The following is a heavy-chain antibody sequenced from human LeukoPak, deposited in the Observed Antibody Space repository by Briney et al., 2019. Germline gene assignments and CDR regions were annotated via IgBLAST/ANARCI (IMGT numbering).Heavy chain of an antibody. V-gene: IGHV3-30*12. Sequence: GGSLRLSCAASGFTFSSYGMHWVRQAPGKGLEWVAYIQYDGSNQQYANSVKGRFTISRDNSKNTLYLQMNSLRAEDTAVYYCARYVRSVVPAAIAPLNAFDIWGQGTMVTVSS. CDR3: ARYVRSVVPAAIAPLNAFDI. CDR1: GFTFSSYG. J-gene: IGHJ3*02. D-gene: IGHD2-2*01. CDR2: IQYDGSNQ.